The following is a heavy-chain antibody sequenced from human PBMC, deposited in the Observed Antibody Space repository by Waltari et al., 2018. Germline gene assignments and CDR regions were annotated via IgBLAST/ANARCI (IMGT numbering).Heavy chain of an antibody. CDR3: AREGLLFGEAYYFDD. CDR2: IKEDGNLK. CDR1: GFTFSNYW. Sequence: EVHLMESGGGLVQPGGSLRLSCAASGFTFSNYWMSWVRQAPGKGLEWVANIKEDGNLKYYVDSVKGRFTISRDNAQNSLFLQMNGLRTEDTAVYYCAREGLLFGEAYYFDDWGQGTLVTVSP. D-gene: IGHD3-10*01. V-gene: IGHV3-7*04. J-gene: IGHJ4*02.